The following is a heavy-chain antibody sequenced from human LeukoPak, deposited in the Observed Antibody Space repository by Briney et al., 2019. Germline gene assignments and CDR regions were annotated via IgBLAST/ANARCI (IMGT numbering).Heavy chain of an antibody. CDR3: ARADYDFWSGSGYHAFDI. V-gene: IGHV3-11*01. CDR2: ISSSGSTI. D-gene: IGHD3-3*01. CDR1: GFTFSDYY. Sequence: PGGSLRLSCAASGFTFSDYYMSWIRQAPGKGLEWVSYISSSGSTIYYADSVKGRFTISRDNAKNSLYLQMNSLRAEDTAVYYCARADYDFWSGSGYHAFDIWGQGTMVTVSS. J-gene: IGHJ3*02.